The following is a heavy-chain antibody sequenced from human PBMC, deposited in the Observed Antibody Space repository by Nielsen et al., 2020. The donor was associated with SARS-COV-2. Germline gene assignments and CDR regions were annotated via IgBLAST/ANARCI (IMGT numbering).Heavy chain of an antibody. Sequence: SLKISCSASGFTFSSTYMDWVRPAPGKGLEWVSGISWNSGSIGYADSVKGRFTISRDNAKNSLYLQMNSLRAEDTALYYCARAYSSSSSPDYYYYMDVWGKGTTVTVSS. V-gene: IGHV3-9*01. J-gene: IGHJ6*03. CDR3: ARAYSSSSSPDYYYYMDV. CDR2: ISWNSGSI. CDR1: GFTFSSTY. D-gene: IGHD6-6*01.